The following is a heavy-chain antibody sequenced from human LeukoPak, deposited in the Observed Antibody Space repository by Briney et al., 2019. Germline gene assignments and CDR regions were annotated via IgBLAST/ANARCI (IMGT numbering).Heavy chain of an antibody. V-gene: IGHV4-4*09. J-gene: IGHJ5*01. CDR3: ARQDGLWVGDLGGWFDF. CDR2: ISTTGST. D-gene: IGHD3-10*01. CDR1: GTSISRHY. Sequence: SETLSLTCTVSGTSISRHYWSWLRPSAGLGLEWLGYISTTGSTTYNPSLEGRVTMSEDMSQNQLSLTLSSVTAADTAVYFCARQDGLWVGDLGGWFDFWGQGIQVTVSS.